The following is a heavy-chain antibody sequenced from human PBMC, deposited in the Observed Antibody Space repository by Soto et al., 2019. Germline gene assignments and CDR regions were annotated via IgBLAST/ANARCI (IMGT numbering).Heavy chain of an antibody. J-gene: IGHJ4*02. CDR2: INAGNGNT. CDR3: ATHSSGWVIDY. Sequence: ASVKVSCKASGYTLTSYGISWVRQAPGQGLEWMGWINAGNGNTKYSQKFQGRVTITRDTSASTAYMELSSLRSEDTAVYYCATHSSGWVIDYWGQGTLVTVSS. D-gene: IGHD6-19*01. V-gene: IGHV1-3*01. CDR1: GYTLTSYG.